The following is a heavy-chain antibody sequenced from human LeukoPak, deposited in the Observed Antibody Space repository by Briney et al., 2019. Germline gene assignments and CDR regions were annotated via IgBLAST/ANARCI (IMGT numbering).Heavy chain of an antibody. Sequence: GGSLRLSCAASGFTFSPYAMHWVRQAPGKGLQWVAVISYDGSNKYYADSVKGRFTISRDNSKNTLYLQVNSLRTEDTAVYYCARDGPISTSSAGSLDYWGQGTLVTVSS. D-gene: IGHD6-6*01. CDR2: ISYDGSNK. V-gene: IGHV3-30*04. CDR1: GFTFSPYA. J-gene: IGHJ4*02. CDR3: ARDGPISTSSAGSLDY.